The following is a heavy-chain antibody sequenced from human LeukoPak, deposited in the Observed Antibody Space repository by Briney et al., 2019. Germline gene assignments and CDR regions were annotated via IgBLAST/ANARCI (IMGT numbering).Heavy chain of an antibody. J-gene: IGHJ4*02. D-gene: IGHD3-16*02. CDR3: ARDGFTFGGVIVSDY. Sequence: ASVKVSCKASGYTFTSYAMNWVRQAPGQGLEWMGWIDTNTGNPTYAQGFTGRFVFSLDTSVSTANLQISSLKAEDTAVYYCARDGFTFGGVIVSDYWGQGTLVTVSS. V-gene: IGHV7-4-1*02. CDR2: IDTNTGNP. CDR1: GYTFTSYA.